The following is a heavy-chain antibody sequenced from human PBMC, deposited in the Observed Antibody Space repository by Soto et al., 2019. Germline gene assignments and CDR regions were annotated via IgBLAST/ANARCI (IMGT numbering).Heavy chain of an antibody. J-gene: IGHJ5*02. Sequence: SETLSLTCAVYGGSFSGYYWSWIRQPPGKGLEWIGEINHSGSTNYNPSLKSRVTISVDTSKNQFSLKLSSVTAADAAVYYCARVVPGKLELGGTNWFDPWGQGTLVTVSS. D-gene: IGHD2-2*01. CDR3: ARVVPGKLELGGTNWFDP. V-gene: IGHV4-34*01. CDR2: INHSGST. CDR1: GGSFSGYY.